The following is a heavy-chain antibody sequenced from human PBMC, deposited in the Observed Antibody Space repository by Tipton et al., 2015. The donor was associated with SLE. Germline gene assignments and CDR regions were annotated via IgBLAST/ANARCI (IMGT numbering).Heavy chain of an antibody. Sequence: QLVQSGGGVVQPGGSLRLSCAASGFKFDDFALHWVRQAPGKGLEWVSGISWNSGNIEYADSVKGRFTISRDNAKNSLYLQMNNLRVEDTAVYYCTADTPRDYWGQGTLVTVSS. V-gene: IGHV3-9*01. CDR2: ISWNSGNI. J-gene: IGHJ4*02. D-gene: IGHD5-18*01. CDR3: TADTPRDY. CDR1: GFKFDDFA.